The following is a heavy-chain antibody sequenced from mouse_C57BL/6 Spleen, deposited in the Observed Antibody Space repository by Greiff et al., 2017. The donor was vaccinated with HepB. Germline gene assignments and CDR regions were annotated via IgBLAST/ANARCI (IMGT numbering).Heavy chain of an antibody. J-gene: IGHJ3*01. D-gene: IGHD4-1*01. CDR1: GYTFTDYN. V-gene: IGHV1-22*01. CDR3: ARGELGFAY. CDR2: INPNNGGT. Sequence: EVKLMESGPELVKPGASVKMSCKASGYTFTDYNMHWVKQSHGKSLEWIGYINPNNGGTSYNQKFKGKATLTVNKSSSTAYMELRSLTSEESAVYYCARGELGFAYWGQGTLVTVSA.